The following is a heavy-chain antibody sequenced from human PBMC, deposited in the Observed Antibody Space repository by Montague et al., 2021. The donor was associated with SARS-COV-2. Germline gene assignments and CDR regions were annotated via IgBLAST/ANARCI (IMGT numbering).Heavy chain of an antibody. D-gene: IGHD3-22*01. CDR3: ARATVDINMILVVITSVNHYFDS. V-gene: IGHV4-34*01. Sequence: SETLSLTCAVYGGSFSGYYRTWIRQSPGKGLEWIGEINHSGSTNYSPSLESRVAISVDTSKNQFSLKLNSVTAADTAIYYCARATVDINMILVVITSVNHYFDSWGQGTLVTVSP. CDR2: INHSGST. J-gene: IGHJ4*02. CDR1: GGSFSGYY.